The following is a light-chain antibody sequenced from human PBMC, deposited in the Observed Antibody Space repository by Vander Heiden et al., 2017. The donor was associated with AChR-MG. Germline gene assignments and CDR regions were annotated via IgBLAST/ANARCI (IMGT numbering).Light chain of an antibody. CDR2: KDS. V-gene: IGLV3-25*03. CDR1: ALPKQY. Sequence: SYELTQPPSVSVSPGQTARITCSGDALPKQYAYWYQQKPGQAPVLVIYKDSERPSGIPERFSGSSSATTVTLTISGVQAEDEADYYCQSADSSGTFHVVFGGGTKLTVL. CDR3: QSADSSGTFHVV. J-gene: IGLJ2*01.